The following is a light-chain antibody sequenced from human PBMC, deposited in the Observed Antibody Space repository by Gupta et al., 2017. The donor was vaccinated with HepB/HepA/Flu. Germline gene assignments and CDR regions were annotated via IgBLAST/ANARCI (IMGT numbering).Light chain of an antibody. CDR2: WAS. V-gene: IGKV4-1*01. CDR3: QQYYNNPVT. CDR1: QSILYSSNNKNY. J-gene: IGKJ4*01. Sequence: DLVMTPSPDSLAVSLGERATINCKSSQSILYSSNNKNYLAWYQQKPGQPPKLLIYWASTRESGVPDRFSGSGSGTDFTLTISSLQAEDVAVYYCQQYYNNPVTFGGGTKVEIK.